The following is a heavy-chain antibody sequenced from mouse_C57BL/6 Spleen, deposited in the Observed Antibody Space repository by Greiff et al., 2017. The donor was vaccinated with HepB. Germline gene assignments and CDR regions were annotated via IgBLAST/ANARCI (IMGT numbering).Heavy chain of an antibody. D-gene: IGHD2-3*01. V-gene: IGHV5-9-1*02. CDR2: ISSGGDYI. CDR1: GFTFSSYA. CDR3: TRDGDGYYFDY. Sequence: EVHLVESGEGLVKPGGSLKLSCAASGFTFSSYAMSWVRQTPEKRLEWVAYISSGGDYIYYADTVKGRFTISRDNARTTLYLQMSSLKSEDTAMYYCTRDGDGYYFDYWGQGTTLTVSS. J-gene: IGHJ2*01.